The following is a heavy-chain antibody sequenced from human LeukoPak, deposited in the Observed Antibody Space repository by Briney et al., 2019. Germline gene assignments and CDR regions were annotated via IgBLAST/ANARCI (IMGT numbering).Heavy chain of an antibody. Sequence: ATVKVSCKASGYTLTGYYIHWVRQAPGQGLEWMGWINPNSVGTNDAQKFQGRVTMTRDKSISTAYMELSRLRADDTAVYYCARDSVGGYNMYHFDYWGQGTLVTVPP. V-gene: IGHV1-2*02. CDR3: ARDSVGGYNMYHFDY. CDR1: GYTLTGYY. J-gene: IGHJ4*02. D-gene: IGHD5-24*01. CDR2: INPNSVGT.